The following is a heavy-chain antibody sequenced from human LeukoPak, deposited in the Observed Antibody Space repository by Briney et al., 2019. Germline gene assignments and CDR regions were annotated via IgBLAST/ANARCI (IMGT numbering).Heavy chain of an antibody. J-gene: IGHJ4*02. D-gene: IGHD1-26*01. CDR3: ARDPGRGSYFDY. CDR2: MNQDGSER. Sequence: GGSLRLSCEASGFTLNTHWMTWVRQAPGKGLEWVASMNQDGSERYYVDSSRGRFTISRDNAKNSLFLQMNSLRAEDTAVYYCARDPGRGSYFDYWGQGTPVTVSS. CDR1: GFTLNTHW. V-gene: IGHV3-7*01.